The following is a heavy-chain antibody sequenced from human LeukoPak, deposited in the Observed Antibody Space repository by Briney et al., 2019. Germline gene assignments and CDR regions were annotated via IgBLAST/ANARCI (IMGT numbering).Heavy chain of an antibody. D-gene: IGHD3-10*01. J-gene: IGHJ4*02. CDR1: GYTFTGYY. CDR2: INPNSGGT. Sequence: ASVKVSCKASGYTFTGYYMHWVRQAPGQGLEWMGWINPNSGGTNYAQKFQGRVTMTTDTSTSTVYMELRSLRSDDTAVYYCARAMGRHYFDYWGQGTLVTVSS. V-gene: IGHV1-2*02. CDR3: ARAMGRHYFDY.